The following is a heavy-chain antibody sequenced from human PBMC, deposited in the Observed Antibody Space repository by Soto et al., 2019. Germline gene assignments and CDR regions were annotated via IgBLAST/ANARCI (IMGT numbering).Heavy chain of an antibody. CDR3: ARWGDNKVFDY. Sequence: QVQLVESGGGVVQPGRSLRLSCGASGFTFSSHGMHWVRQAPGKGLEWVAVIWYDGSEKYYADSVKGRFTISRDNSKNMVYLQMDSLRADDTAVYYCARWGDNKVFDYWGQGTPVTVSS. CDR2: IWYDGSEK. D-gene: IGHD3-10*01. CDR1: GFTFSSHG. J-gene: IGHJ4*02. V-gene: IGHV3-33*01.